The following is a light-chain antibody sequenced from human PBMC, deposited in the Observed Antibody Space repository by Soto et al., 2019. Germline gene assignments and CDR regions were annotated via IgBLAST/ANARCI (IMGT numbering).Light chain of an antibody. CDR3: QQYGSLSWT. Sequence: VLTQSPATLSLSPGERATLSCRASQAVSTYVAWYQHKPGQAPRLLIYDASNRATGVPFRFSGSGSGTDFTLTVSSLEPEDFAVYHCQQYGSLSWTFGQGTKVEIK. CDR2: DAS. CDR1: QAVSTY. V-gene: IGKV3-11*01. J-gene: IGKJ1*01.